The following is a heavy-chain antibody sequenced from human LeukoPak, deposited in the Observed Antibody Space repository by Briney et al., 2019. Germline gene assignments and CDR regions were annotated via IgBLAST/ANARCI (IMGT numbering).Heavy chain of an antibody. CDR3: ARDQLTYYYDSSGYQDY. Sequence: GGSLRLSCVASGFTVSSNYMSWVRQAPGKGLEWVSVIYSGGSTYYADSVKGRFTISRDNSKNTLYLQMNSLRAEDTAVYYCARDQLTYYYDSSGYQDYWGQGTLVTVSS. CDR2: IYSGGST. CDR1: GFTVSSNY. J-gene: IGHJ4*02. V-gene: IGHV3-66*02. D-gene: IGHD3-22*01.